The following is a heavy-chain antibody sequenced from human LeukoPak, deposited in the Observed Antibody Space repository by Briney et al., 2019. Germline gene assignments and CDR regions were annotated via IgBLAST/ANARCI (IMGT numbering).Heavy chain of an antibody. D-gene: IGHD2-15*01. CDR2: IYHSGST. V-gene: IGHV4-30-2*01. Sequence: SETLSLTCTVSGVSISSGDYYWSWLRQPPGKGLEWIGYIYHSGSTYYNPSLKSRVTISVDRSKNQFSLKLSSVTAAGSAVYYCARGSNYCSGGSCYLDYWGQGTLVTVSS. CDR1: GVSISSGDYY. J-gene: IGHJ4*02. CDR3: ARGSNYCSGGSCYLDY.